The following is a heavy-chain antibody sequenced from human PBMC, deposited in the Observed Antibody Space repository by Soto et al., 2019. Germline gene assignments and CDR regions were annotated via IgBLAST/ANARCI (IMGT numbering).Heavy chain of an antibody. CDR3: AHNIVATLYYFDY. Sequence: GASVKVVCKASGGTFSSYAISWVRQAPGQGLEWMGGIIPIFGTANYAQKFQGRVTITADESTSTAYMELSSLRSEDTAVCYCAHNIVATLYYFDYRRQETLVTASS. CDR1: GGTFSSYA. D-gene: IGHD5-12*01. J-gene: IGHJ4*02. CDR2: IIPIFGTA. V-gene: IGHV1-69*13.